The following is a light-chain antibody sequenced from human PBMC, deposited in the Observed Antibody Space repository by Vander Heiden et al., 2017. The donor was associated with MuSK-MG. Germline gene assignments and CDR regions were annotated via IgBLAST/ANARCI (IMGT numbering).Light chain of an antibody. CDR2: AAS. V-gene: IGKV1-39*01. CDR3: QQSDSTPYT. Sequence: DIQMTQSPSSLSASVGDRVTITCRASQSISSYLNWYQQKPGKAPKLLIYAASSLQSGVPSRFSGSGSGTDFTLTISRLQPEDFATYYCQQSDSTPYTFGQGTKLEIE. J-gene: IGKJ2*01. CDR1: QSISSY.